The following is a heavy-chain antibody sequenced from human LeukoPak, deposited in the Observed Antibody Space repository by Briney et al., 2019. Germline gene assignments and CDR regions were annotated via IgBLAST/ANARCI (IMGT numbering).Heavy chain of an antibody. Sequence: GRSLRLSCVDSGLSFNTYAMHWVRQAPGKGLEWVAAISYGGSYTYYRDSVRGRSTISRDNSKNTMYLQMNSLRAEDTAMYYCARALDVWGKGTTVTVSS. CDR3: ARALDV. CDR2: ISYGGSYT. CDR1: GLSFNTYA. V-gene: IGHV3-30*04. J-gene: IGHJ6*04.